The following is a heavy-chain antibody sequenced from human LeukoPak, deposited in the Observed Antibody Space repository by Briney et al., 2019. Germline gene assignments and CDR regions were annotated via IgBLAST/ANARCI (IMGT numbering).Heavy chain of an antibody. D-gene: IGHD6-13*01. CDR3: ARDPSSTDDWFDP. CDR2: IYHSGST. Sequence: SETLSLTCAVSGGSISSGGYSWSWIRQPPGKGLEWIGYIYHSGSTYYNPSLKSRVTISVDRSKNQFSLKLSSVTAADTAVYYCARDPSSTDDWFDPWGQGTLVTVSS. V-gene: IGHV4-30-2*01. CDR1: GGSISSGGYS. J-gene: IGHJ5*02.